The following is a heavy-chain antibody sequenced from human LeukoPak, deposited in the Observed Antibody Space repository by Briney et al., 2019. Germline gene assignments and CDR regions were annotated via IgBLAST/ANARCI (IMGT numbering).Heavy chain of an antibody. CDR2: IKQDGSEK. J-gene: IGHJ4*02. CDR3: ARDATFSSSWYVRTLDY. V-gene: IGHV3-7*01. CDR1: GFTFSSYW. Sequence: GGSLRLSCAASGFTFSSYWMSWVRLAPGKGLEWVANIKQDGSEKYYVDSVKGRFTISRDNAKNSLYLQMNSLRAEDTAVYYCARDATFSSSWYVRTLDYWGQGTLVTVSS. D-gene: IGHD6-13*01.